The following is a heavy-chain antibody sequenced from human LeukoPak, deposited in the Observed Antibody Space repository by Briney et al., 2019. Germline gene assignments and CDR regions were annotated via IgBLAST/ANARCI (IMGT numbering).Heavy chain of an antibody. Sequence: PGGSLRLSCSASGFTFSSYAMHWVRQAPGKGLEWVAVISYDGSNKYYADSVKGRFTISRDNSKNTLYLQMNSLRAEDTAVYYCARDAGGTAYYWGQGTLVTVSS. V-gene: IGHV3-30-3*01. J-gene: IGHJ4*02. CDR1: GFTFSSYA. CDR2: ISYDGSNK. D-gene: IGHD1-14*01. CDR3: ARDAGGTAYY.